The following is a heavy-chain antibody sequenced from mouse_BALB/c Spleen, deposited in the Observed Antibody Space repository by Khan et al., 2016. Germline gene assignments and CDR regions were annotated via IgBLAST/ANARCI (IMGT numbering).Heavy chain of an antibody. V-gene: IGHV10-1*02. D-gene: IGHD1-1*01. J-gene: IGHJ1*01. CDR1: GFTFNTYA. CDR2: IRSKSNNYAT. Sequence: EVQLVETGGGLVQPKGSLKLSCAASGFTFNTYAMNWVRQAPGQGLEWVARIRSKSNNYATYYAASVTARFTISSDDSPSMLSLQMNNLKTEDTAMYYCVRHYYGSNWYFDVWGAGTTVTVSS. CDR3: VRHYYGSNWYFDV.